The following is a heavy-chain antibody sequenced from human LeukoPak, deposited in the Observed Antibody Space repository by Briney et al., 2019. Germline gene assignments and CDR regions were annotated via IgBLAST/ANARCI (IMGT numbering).Heavy chain of an antibody. D-gene: IGHD2-2*02. V-gene: IGHV1-2*02. CDR2: INPNSGGT. J-gene: IGHJ5*02. Sequence: VASVKVSCKASGYTFTGYYMHWVRQAPGQGLEWMGWINPNSGGTNSAQKFQGRVTMSRDTSISTAYMELTRLTSDDTAVYYCARVDTVIVPAGITWFDPWGQGTLVTVSS. CDR3: ARVDTVIVPAGITWFDP. CDR1: GYTFTGYY.